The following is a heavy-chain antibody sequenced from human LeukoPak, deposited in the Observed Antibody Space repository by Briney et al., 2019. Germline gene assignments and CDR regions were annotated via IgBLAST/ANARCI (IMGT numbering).Heavy chain of an antibody. J-gene: IGHJ6*03. CDR1: GSSISSYY. CDR2: IYYSGST. Sequence: SETLSLTCTVSGSSISSYYWSWIRQPPGKGLEWIGYIYYSGSTNYNPSLKSRVTISVDTSKNQFSLKLSSVTAADTAVYYCARVYYDILTGYYMDVWGKGTTVTVSS. D-gene: IGHD3-9*01. V-gene: IGHV4-59*01. CDR3: ARVYYDILTGYYMDV.